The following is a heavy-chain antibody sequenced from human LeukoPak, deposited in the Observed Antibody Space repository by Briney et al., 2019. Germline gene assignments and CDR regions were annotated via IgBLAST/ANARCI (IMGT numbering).Heavy chain of an antibody. CDR3: ARVQLAYCGGDCYSSSAYFDY. CDR1: GFTFSTYS. CDR2: ISSSSSYI. V-gene: IGHV3-21*01. Sequence: GGSLRLSCAASGFTFSTYSMHWVRQAPGKGLEWVSSISSSSSYIYYADSMKGRFTISRDNSKTTLYLHMNSLRAEDTAVYYCARVQLAYCGGDCYSSSAYFDYWGQGTLVTVSS. J-gene: IGHJ4*02. D-gene: IGHD2-21*02.